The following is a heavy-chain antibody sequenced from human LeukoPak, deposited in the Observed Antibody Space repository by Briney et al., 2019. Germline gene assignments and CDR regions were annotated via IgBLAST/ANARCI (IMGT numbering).Heavy chain of an antibody. CDR3: APSLTPALDY. J-gene: IGHJ4*02. V-gene: IGHV3-48*04. Sequence: PGGSLRLSCAASGFTFSSYSMNWVRQGPGKGLEWVSYISSSSSTIYYADSMKGRFTISRDNAKNSLYLQMNSLRAEDTAVYYCAPSLTPALDYWGQGTLVTVSS. CDR1: GFTFSSYS. CDR2: ISSSSSTI.